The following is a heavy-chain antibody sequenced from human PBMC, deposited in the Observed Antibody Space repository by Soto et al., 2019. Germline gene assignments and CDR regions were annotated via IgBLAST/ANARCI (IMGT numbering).Heavy chain of an antibody. CDR1: GGSFSGYY. D-gene: IGHD3-10*01. Sequence: PSETLSLTCAVYGGSFSGYYWGWIRQPPGKGLEWIGSIYYSGSTYYNPSLKSRVTISVDTSKNQFSLKLSSVTAADTAVYYCARHVLMENADYMDVWGKGTTVTSP. CDR3: ARHVLMENADYMDV. CDR2: IYYSGST. V-gene: IGHV4-39*01. J-gene: IGHJ6*03.